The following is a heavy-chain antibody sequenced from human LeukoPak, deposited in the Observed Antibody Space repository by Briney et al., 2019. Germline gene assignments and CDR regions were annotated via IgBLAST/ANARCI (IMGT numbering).Heavy chain of an antibody. D-gene: IGHD1-26*01. J-gene: IGHJ4*02. V-gene: IGHV3-23*01. CDR2: ISGSGSST. Sequence: GGSLRLSCAASGFTFSSYAISWVRQAPGKGLEWVSGISGSGSSTYYADSVKDRFTISRDNSKNTLYLQMNSLRAEDTAIYYCARGSSGSYSPDYWGQGTLVTVSS. CDR1: GFTFSSYA. CDR3: ARGSSGSYSPDY.